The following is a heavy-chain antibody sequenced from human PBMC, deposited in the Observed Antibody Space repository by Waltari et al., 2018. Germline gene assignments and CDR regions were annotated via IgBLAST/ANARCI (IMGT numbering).Heavy chain of an antibody. CDR1: GFTFSSYS. CDR2: ISSSSSTI. V-gene: IGHV3-48*04. CDR3: ARVPFGQVAVAGGIYYYYYMDV. D-gene: IGHD6-19*01. J-gene: IGHJ6*03. Sequence: EVQLVESGGGLVQPGGSLRLSCAASGFTFSSYSMNWVRQAPGKGLEWVSYISSSSSTIYYADSVKGRFTISRDNAKNSLYLQMNSLRAEDTAVYYCARVPFGQVAVAGGIYYYYYMDVWGKGTTVTVSS.